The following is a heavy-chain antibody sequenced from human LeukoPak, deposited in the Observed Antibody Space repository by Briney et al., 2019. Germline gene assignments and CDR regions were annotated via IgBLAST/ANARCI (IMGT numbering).Heavy chain of an antibody. CDR2: IKKDGSDT. J-gene: IGHJ4*02. CDR1: GFTFSSYW. Sequence: PGGSLRLSCAASGFTFSSYWMTWVRQAPGKGLEWVANIKKDGSDTYYVASVKGRFSISRDNAKNSLHLQMNNLRAEDTAVYYCATDGSSFEYWGQGALVTVSS. V-gene: IGHV3-7*01. D-gene: IGHD2-15*01. CDR3: ATDGSSFEY.